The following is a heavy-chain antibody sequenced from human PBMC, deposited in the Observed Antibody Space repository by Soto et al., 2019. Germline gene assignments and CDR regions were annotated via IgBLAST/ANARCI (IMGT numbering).Heavy chain of an antibody. CDR3: AKYTMIGVIINDY. V-gene: IGHV3-23*01. CDR1: GFTFSNYP. Sequence: PGGSLRLSCAASGFTFSNYPMKWVRQAPGKGLEWVSSVSGSGGSTYYADSVKGRFTISRDNSKNTLYLQMNSLRAEDTAIYYCAKYTMIGVIINDYWGQGTLVTVSS. CDR2: VSGSGGST. J-gene: IGHJ4*02. D-gene: IGHD3-22*01.